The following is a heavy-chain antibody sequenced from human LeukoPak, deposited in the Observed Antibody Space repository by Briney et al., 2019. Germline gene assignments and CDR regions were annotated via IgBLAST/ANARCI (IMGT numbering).Heavy chain of an antibody. CDR2: IYPGDSDT. J-gene: IGHJ4*02. CDR1: GYSFTSYW. D-gene: IGHD2-15*01. CDR3: ARQVGYCSGGSCYWFDY. V-gene: IGHV5-51*01. Sequence: GESLKISCKGSGYSFTSYWIGWVRQMPGKGLEWMGIIYPGDSDTRYSPSFQGQVTISADKSISTAYLQWSSLKASDTAVYYCARQVGYCSGGSCYWFDYWGQGTLVTVSS.